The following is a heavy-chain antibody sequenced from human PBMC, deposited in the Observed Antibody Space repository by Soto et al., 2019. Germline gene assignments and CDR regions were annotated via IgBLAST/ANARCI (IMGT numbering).Heavy chain of an antibody. Sequence: GGSLRLYCAASGFTFSIYSMNWVRHAPGKGLEWVSSISSSSSYIYYADSVKGRFTISRDNAKNSLYLQMNSLRAEDTAVYYCARVGYCSSTSCYRDYYYYGMDVWGQGTTVTVSS. V-gene: IGHV3-21*01. CDR3: ARVGYCSSTSCYRDYYYYGMDV. CDR1: GFTFSIYS. D-gene: IGHD2-2*02. J-gene: IGHJ6*02. CDR2: ISSSSSYI.